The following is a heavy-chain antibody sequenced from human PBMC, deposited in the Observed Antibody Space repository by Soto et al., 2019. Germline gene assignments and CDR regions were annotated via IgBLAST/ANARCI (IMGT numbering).Heavy chain of an antibody. CDR2: ISRYGDIT. V-gene: IGHV3-23*01. D-gene: IGHD3-22*01. CDR1: GFTFNIYA. CDR3: AKDRYLDHDSRGYLFDN. Sequence: EVQLLESGGDLIQPGGSLRLSCAASGFTFNIYAMTWVRQAPGKGLEWVSAISRYGDITYYADSVEGRFTISRDNSKNTLYLQMNSLTAEDTAVYYCAKDRYLDHDSRGYLFDNWGQGTLATVSS. J-gene: IGHJ4*02.